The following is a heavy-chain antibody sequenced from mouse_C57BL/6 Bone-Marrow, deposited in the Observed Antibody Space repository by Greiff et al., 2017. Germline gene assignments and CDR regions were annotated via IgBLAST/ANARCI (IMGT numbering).Heavy chain of an antibody. Sequence: QVQLQQPGAELVKPGASVKLSCKASGYTFTSYWMHWVKQRPGQGLEWIGMIHPNSGSTNYNEKFKSKATLTVDKSSSTAYMQLSSLTSEDSAGDYCARDYGSRCAMDYWGQGTSVTVSS. CDR2: IHPNSGST. CDR3: ARDYGSRCAMDY. D-gene: IGHD1-1*01. CDR1: GYTFTSYW. V-gene: IGHV1-64*01. J-gene: IGHJ4*01.